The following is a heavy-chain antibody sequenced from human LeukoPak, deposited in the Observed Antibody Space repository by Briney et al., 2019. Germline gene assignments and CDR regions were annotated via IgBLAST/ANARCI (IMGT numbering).Heavy chain of an antibody. V-gene: IGHV1-2*02. CDR3: ARANFLYCSSSTCLFDY. J-gene: IGHJ4*02. CDR1: GYTFTDYY. D-gene: IGHD2-2*01. Sequence: ASVTVSCKASGYTFTDYYMHWVRQAPGQGFEWMGWINPNDGDTNYAQKFQGTVTMTRDTSISTAHMEVSRLRSDDTAVYYCARANFLYCSSSTCLFDYWGQGTLVTVSS. CDR2: INPNDGDT.